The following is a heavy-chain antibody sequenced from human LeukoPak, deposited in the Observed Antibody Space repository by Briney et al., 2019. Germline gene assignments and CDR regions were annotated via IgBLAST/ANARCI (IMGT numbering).Heavy chain of an antibody. V-gene: IGHV1-69*01. CDR1: GGTFSSYA. CDR3: ASGDSGYSYGYSYYYYGMDV. D-gene: IGHD5-18*01. J-gene: IGHJ6*02. Sequence: SVKVSCKASGGTFSSYAISWVRQAPGQGLEWMGGIIPIFGTGNYAQKFQGRVTITADESTSTAYMELSSLRSEDTAVYYCASGDSGYSYGYSYYYYGMDVWGQGTTVTVSS. CDR2: IIPIFGTG.